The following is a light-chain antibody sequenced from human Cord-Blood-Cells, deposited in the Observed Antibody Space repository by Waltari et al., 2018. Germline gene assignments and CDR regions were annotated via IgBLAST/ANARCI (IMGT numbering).Light chain of an antibody. J-gene: IGKJ3*01. CDR3: KQYGSSFT. Sequence: EIVLTQSPGTLSLSPGERATLSCRASQSVSSSYLAWYQQKPGQAPRLLIYGASSRATGIPYWFCGSGAGTDFTLSISSLPPEDFAVYYCKQYGSSFTIWPGTRVDMK. V-gene: IGKV3-20*01. CDR2: GAS. CDR1: QSVSSSY.